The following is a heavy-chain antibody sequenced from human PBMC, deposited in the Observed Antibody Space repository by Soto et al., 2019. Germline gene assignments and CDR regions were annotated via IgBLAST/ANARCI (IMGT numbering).Heavy chain of an antibody. V-gene: IGHV1-18*01. CDR1: GYTFTSYG. CDR2: ISGYNGNT. D-gene: IGHD2-2*01. J-gene: IGHJ4*02. CDR3: ARDYCSSTSCYCDY. Sequence: ASVKVSCKASGYTFTSYGISWVRQAPGQGLEWMGWISGYNGNTNYAQKLQGRVTMTTDTSTSTAYMELRSLRSDDTAVYYCARDYCSSTSCYCDYWGQGTLVTVSS.